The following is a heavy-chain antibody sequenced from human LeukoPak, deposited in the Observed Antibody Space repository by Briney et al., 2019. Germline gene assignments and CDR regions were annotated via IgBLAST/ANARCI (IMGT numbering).Heavy chain of an antibody. CDR1: GYTFTGYY. D-gene: IGHD6-13*01. J-gene: IGHJ4*02. CDR3: ARGFHSSSWCYFDY. V-gene: IGHV1-2*06. Sequence: ASVKVSCKASGYTFTGYYMHWVRQAPGQGLEWMGRINPNSGGTNYAQKFQGRVTMTRDTSISTAYMELSRLRSDDTAVYYCARGFHSSSWCYFDYWGQGTLVTVSS. CDR2: INPNSGGT.